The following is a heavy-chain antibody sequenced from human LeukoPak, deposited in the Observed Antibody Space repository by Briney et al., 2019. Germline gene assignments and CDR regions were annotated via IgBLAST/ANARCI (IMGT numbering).Heavy chain of an antibody. Sequence: SETLSLTCTVSDGSISSYYWSWIRQPPGKGLEWIGYIYYSGSTNYNPSLKSRVTISVDTSKNQFSLKLSSVTAADTAVYYCARRFLSCSGGSCYYNAFDIWGQGTMVTVSS. CDR1: DGSISSYY. V-gene: IGHV4-59*08. J-gene: IGHJ3*02. CDR3: ARRFLSCSGGSCYYNAFDI. D-gene: IGHD2-15*01. CDR2: IYYSGST.